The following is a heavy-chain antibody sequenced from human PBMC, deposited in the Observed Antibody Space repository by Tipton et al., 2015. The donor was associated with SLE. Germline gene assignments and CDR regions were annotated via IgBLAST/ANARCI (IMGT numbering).Heavy chain of an antibody. CDR2: IHPSGDST. CDR3: AKFDGRGLDD. D-gene: IGHD1-26*01. Sequence: QLVQSGAEVKKPGSSVKVSCVVSGVTLTNTIISWVRQAPGQGLEWMGIIHPSGDSTSYAQKFHGRVTMTRDTSTSTAYLELSSLRSEDTAVYYCAKFDGRGLDDWGQGTLVTVSS. CDR1: GVTLTNT. V-gene: IGHV1-46*01. J-gene: IGHJ4*02.